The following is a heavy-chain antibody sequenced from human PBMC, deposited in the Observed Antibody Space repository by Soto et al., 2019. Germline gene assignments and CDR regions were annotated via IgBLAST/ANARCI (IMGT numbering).Heavy chain of an antibody. CDR3: ARDRSYYDSSGYVAFDI. V-gene: IGHV1-69*05. CDR2: IIPIFGTA. Sequence: SVKVSCKASGYTFTSYAISWVRQAPGQGLEWMGGIIPIFGTANYAQKFQGRVTITRDMSTSTAYMELRSLRSDDTAVYYCARDRSYYDSSGYVAFDIWGQGTMVTVSS. CDR1: GYTFTSYA. D-gene: IGHD3-22*01. J-gene: IGHJ3*02.